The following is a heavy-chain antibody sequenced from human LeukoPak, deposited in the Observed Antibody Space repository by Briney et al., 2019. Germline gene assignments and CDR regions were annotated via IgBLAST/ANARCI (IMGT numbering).Heavy chain of an antibody. V-gene: IGHV3-21*01. D-gene: IGHD5-12*01. CDR1: GFTFSSYS. CDR2: ISSSSSYI. J-gene: IGHJ3*02. CDR3: ARDEPDIVATDAFDI. Sequence: GGSLRLSCAASGFTFSSYSMNWVRQAPGKGLEWVSSISSSSSYIYYADSVKGRFTISRDNAKNSLYLQMNSLRAEDTAVYYCARDEPDIVATDAFDIWGQGTMVTVSS.